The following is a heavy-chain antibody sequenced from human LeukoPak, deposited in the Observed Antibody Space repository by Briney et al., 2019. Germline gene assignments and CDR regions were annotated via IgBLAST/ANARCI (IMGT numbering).Heavy chain of an antibody. CDR2: ISTFNGHT. Sequence: VGSVKVSCKASGYTFTTYGISWVRQAPGHGLEWMGWISTFNGHTNYAQSRQDRVTMTTATSTSTVYMELSSLISDDTAVYYCARVATVNYYYYMDVWGKGTPVTVSS. J-gene: IGHJ6*03. V-gene: IGHV1-18*01. CDR1: GYTFTTYG. D-gene: IGHD5-12*01. CDR3: ARVATVNYYYYMDV.